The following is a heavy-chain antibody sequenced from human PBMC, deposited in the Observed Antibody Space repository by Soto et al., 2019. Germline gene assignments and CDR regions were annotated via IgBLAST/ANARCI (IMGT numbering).Heavy chain of an antibody. CDR1: GGSISSYL. J-gene: IGHJ6*02. Sequence: SETLSLTCTVSGGSISSYLWSWIRQPPGKGLEWIGYIYYSGSTYYNPSFKSRVTISVDTSKNQFSLKLSSVTAADTAVYYCARDPKGSYYGMDVWGQGTTVTVSS. CDR3: ARDPKGSYYGMDV. CDR2: IYYSGST. V-gene: IGHV4-59*12.